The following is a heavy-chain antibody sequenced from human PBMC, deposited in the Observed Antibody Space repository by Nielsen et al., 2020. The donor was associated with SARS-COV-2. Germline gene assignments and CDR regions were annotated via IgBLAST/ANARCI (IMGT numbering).Heavy chain of an antibody. CDR2: ISYDGSNK. Sequence: GGSLRLSCAASGFTFSSYAMHWVRQAPGKGLEWVAVISYDGSNKYYADSVKGRFTISRDNSKNTLYLQMNSLRAEDTAVYYCARGISGSYYVVGYWGQGTLVTVSS. J-gene: IGHJ4*02. CDR3: ARGISGSYYVVGY. D-gene: IGHD1-26*01. V-gene: IGHV3-30-3*01. CDR1: GFTFSSYA.